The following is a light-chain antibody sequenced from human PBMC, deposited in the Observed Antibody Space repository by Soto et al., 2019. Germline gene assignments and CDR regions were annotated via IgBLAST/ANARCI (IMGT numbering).Light chain of an antibody. CDR2: DAS. CDR3: QQRSSWPPIT. CDR1: QSVSSY. V-gene: IGKV3-11*01. Sequence: EIVLTQSPATLSLSPGEIATLSFSASQSVSSYLGWYQQKPGQAPRLLIYDASNRATGIPARFSGSGSGTDFTLTISSLEPEDFAVYYCQQRSSWPPITFGQGTRLEIK. J-gene: IGKJ5*01.